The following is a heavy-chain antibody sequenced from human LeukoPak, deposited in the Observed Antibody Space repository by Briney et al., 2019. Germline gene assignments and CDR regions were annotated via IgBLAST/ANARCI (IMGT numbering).Heavy chain of an antibody. CDR2: IYYSGST. J-gene: IGHJ5*02. CDR3: ARPYDFWSGYSWFDP. V-gene: IGHV4-39*01. D-gene: IGHD3-3*01. CDR1: GGSISSSSYY. Sequence: SETLSLTCTVSGGSISSSSYYWGWIRQPPGKGLEWIGSIYYSGSTYYNPSLKSRVTISVDTSKNQFSLKLSSVTAADTAVYYCARPYDFWSGYSWFDPWGQGTLVTVSS.